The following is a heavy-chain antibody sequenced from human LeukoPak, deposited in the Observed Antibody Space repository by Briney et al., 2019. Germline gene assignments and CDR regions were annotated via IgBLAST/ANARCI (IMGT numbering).Heavy chain of an antibody. Sequence: GGSPRLSCAASGFTFSGSAIHWVRQSSGKGLEWVGQIDKKDKGYATATAYAASVKGRFTISRDDLINTAYLQMKSLKTEDTALYYCTRDSGTYNWFDPWGQGTLVTISS. CDR3: TRDSGTYNWFDP. D-gene: IGHD1-26*01. V-gene: IGHV3-73*01. J-gene: IGHJ5*02. CDR1: GFTFSGSA. CDR2: IDKKDKGYATAT.